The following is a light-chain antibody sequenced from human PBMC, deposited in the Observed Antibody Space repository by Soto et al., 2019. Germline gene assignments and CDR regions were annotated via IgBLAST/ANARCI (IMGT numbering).Light chain of an antibody. CDR2: DVD. CDR1: SSDVGNYNF. CDR3: SSYTSNNTYV. J-gene: IGLJ1*01. V-gene: IGLV2-14*01. Sequence: QSALTQPASVSGSPGQSIAISCTGTSSDVGNYNFVSWYQQHPGKAPKLMIYDVDDRPSGISNRFSGSKSGNTASLTISGLQAEDEADYYCSSYTSNNTYVFGTGTKSPS.